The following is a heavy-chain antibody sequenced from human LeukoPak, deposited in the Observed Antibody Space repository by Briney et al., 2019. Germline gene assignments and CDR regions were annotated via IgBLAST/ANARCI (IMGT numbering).Heavy chain of an antibody. CDR3: AKDRGNYDSSGYYH. CDR2: ITGSGGSA. D-gene: IGHD3-22*01. V-gene: IGHV3-23*01. Sequence: PGRSLRLSCAASGFTFDDYAMHWVRQAPGKGLEWVSGITGSGGSANYADSVKGRFTISRDNSKNTLYLQMNSLRAEDTAVYYCAKDRGNYDSSGYYHWGQGTLVTVSS. J-gene: IGHJ5*02. CDR1: GFTFDDYA.